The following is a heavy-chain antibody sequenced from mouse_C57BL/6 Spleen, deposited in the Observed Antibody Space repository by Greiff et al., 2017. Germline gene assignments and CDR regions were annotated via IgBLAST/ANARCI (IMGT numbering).Heavy chain of an antibody. CDR2: IYPGSGST. Sequence: QVQLQQPGAELVKPGASVKMSCKASGYTFTSYWITWVKQRPGQGLEWIGDIYPGSGSTNYNEKFKSKATLTVDTSSSTAYMQLSSLTSEDSAVYYCAGSYYGSSYDWYFEVWGTGTTVTVSS. J-gene: IGHJ1*03. V-gene: IGHV1-55*01. CDR1: GYTFTSYW. D-gene: IGHD1-1*01. CDR3: AGSYYGSSYDWYFEV.